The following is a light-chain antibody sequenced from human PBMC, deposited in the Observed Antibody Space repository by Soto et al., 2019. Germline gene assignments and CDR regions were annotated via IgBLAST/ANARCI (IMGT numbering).Light chain of an antibody. J-gene: IGLJ3*02. Sequence: QSALTQSPSASGSPGQSVTISCTGTSSDVGNYKYVFWYQQHPGKAPKLMIYEVSKRPSGVPDRFSGSKSGNTASLTVSGLQVEDEADYYCSSYAGSNLWVFGGGTKLTVL. V-gene: IGLV2-8*01. CDR1: SSDVGNYKY. CDR3: SSYAGSNLWV. CDR2: EVS.